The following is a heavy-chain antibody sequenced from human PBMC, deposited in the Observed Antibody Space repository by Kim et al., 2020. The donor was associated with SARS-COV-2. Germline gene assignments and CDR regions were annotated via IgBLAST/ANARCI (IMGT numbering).Heavy chain of an antibody. J-gene: IGHJ4*02. Sequence: GGSLRLSCAASGFTFSNYDLHWVRQAPGKGLEWVAGISYGGDNKYYADSVQGRFTISRDNSKNTLFLQMNSLRAEDTAVYYCARDHNHSGSLPGYWGQGT. CDR2: ISYGGDNK. V-gene: IGHV3-33*05. CDR3: ARDHNHSGSLPGY. D-gene: IGHD3-10*01. CDR1: GFTFSNYD.